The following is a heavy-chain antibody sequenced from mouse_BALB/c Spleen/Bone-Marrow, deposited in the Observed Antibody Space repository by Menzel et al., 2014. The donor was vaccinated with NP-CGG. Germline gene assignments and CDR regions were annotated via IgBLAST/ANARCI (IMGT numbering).Heavy chain of an antibody. CDR3: ARGGHDFSLDY. Sequence: VQLQQSGAELGMPGASVKMSCKASGYTFTDKWMYWVKQRPGQGLEWIGAIDTSDSYTNYNQKFMDKASLTVDASSSTAYMQVSSLTSDDSAVYYCARGGHDFSLDYWGQGTSVTVSS. V-gene: IGHV1-69*01. J-gene: IGHJ4*01. D-gene: IGHD2-4*01. CDR1: GYTFTDKW. CDR2: IDTSDSYT.